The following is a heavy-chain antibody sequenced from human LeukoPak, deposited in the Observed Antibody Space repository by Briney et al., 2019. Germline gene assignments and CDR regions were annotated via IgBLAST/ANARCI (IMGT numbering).Heavy chain of an antibody. V-gene: IGHV4-59*01. J-gene: IGHJ4*02. D-gene: IGHD3/OR15-3a*01. Sequence: TSETLSLTCTVSGGSISSYYWSWIRQPPGKGLEWIGYIYYSGGTNYNPSLKSRVTISVDTSKNQFSLKLSSVTAADTAVYYCARSHSVWTSFDYWGQGTLVTVSS. CDR1: GGSISSYY. CDR2: IYYSGGT. CDR3: ARSHSVWTSFDY.